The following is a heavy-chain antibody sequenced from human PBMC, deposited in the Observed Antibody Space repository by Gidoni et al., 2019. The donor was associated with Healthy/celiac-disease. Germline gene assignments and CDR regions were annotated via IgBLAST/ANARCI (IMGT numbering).Heavy chain of an antibody. CDR3: ARVGHYGDLGAFDI. CDR2: IIPIVGIA. D-gene: IGHD4-17*01. V-gene: IGHV1-69*02. Sequence: QVQLVQSGAEVKKPGSSVNVSCKASGGTFISYTISWVRQAPGQGLEWKGRIIPIVGIANYAQKFQGRVTITADKSTSTAYMELSSLRSEDTAVYYCARVGHYGDLGAFDIWGQGTMVTVSS. CDR1: GGTFISYT. J-gene: IGHJ3*02.